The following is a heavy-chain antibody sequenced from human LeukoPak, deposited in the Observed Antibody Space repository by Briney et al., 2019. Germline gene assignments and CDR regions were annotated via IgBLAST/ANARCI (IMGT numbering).Heavy chain of an antibody. V-gene: IGHV3-11*06. CDR2: ISSSSSYT. CDR1: GFTFSDYY. CDR3: AREYLEEEDTYYFDY. D-gene: IGHD2-2*02. Sequence: PGGSLRLSCAASGFTFSDYYMSWIRQAPGKGLEWVSYISSSSSYTNYADSVKGRFTISRDNARNSLYLQMNSLRAEDTAVCYCAREYLEEEDTYYFDYWGQGTLVTVSS. J-gene: IGHJ4*02.